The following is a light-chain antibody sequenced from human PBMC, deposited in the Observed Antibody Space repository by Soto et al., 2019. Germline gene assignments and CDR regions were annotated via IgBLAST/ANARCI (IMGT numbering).Light chain of an antibody. CDR1: QSVTSNY. CDR2: GAS. Sequence: EIVLTQSPGTLSLSPGERATLSCSASQSVTSNYLAWYQLKAGQAPRLLIYGASTRASCIPDRFSGSGSGTDFTLTISRLEPEDFAVYYCQEYSSSPLYTFGQGTKVDIK. CDR3: QEYSSSPLYT. V-gene: IGKV3-20*01. J-gene: IGKJ2*01.